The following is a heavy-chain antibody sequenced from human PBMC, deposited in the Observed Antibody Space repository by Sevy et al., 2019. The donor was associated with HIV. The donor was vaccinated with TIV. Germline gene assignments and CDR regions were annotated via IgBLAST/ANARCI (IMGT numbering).Heavy chain of an antibody. Sequence: GGSLRLSCAASGFTFSDHYVDCVRQAPGKGLEWVGRIRNRPNSYTKEYAASVKGRFTISRDDSRNSVYLQMNSLQTQDSAVYYCVRGPNCGVGGCQQISPYCLDVWGKGATVTVSS. CDR2: IRNRPNSYTK. CDR3: VRGPNCGVGGCQQISPYCLDV. D-gene: IGHD2-15*01. J-gene: IGHJ6*03. V-gene: IGHV3-72*01. CDR1: GFTFSDHY.